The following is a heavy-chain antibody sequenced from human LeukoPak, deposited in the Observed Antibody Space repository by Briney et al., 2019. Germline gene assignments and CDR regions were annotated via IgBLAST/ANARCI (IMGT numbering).Heavy chain of an antibody. CDR2: IRGSGGST. V-gene: IGHV3-23*01. CDR1: GFTFSSYA. J-gene: IGHJ4*02. CDR3: AKGRALEVVAAFNY. Sequence: GGSLRLSCAASGFTFSSYAMSWVRQAPGKGLEWVSAIRGSGGSTYYADSVKGRFTISRDNSKNTLYLQMNSLRTDDTAVYYCAKGRALEVVAAFNYWGQGTVVTVSS. D-gene: IGHD2-15*01.